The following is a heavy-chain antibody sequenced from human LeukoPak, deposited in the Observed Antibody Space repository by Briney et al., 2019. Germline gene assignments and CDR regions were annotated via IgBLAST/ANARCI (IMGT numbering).Heavy chain of an antibody. D-gene: IGHD4-17*01. CDR2: IYYSGST. CDR1: GGSISSYY. CDR3: ARLRFNYGDAAFDY. J-gene: IGHJ4*02. Sequence: SETLSLTCTVSGGSISSYYWSWIRQPPGKGLEWIGSIYYSGSTYYNPSLKSRVTISVDTSKNQFSLKLSSVTAADTAVYYCARLRFNYGDAAFDYWGQGTLVTVSS. V-gene: IGHV4-39*01.